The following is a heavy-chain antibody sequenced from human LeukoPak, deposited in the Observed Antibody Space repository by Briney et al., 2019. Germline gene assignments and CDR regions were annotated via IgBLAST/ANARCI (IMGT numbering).Heavy chain of an antibody. CDR1: GFSFSSSI. D-gene: IGHD3-16*01. V-gene: IGHV3-33*01. J-gene: IGHJ6*03. CDR2: IWYDGSTK. Sequence: GGSLRLSCAASGFSFSSSIMHWVRQAPGQGLEWVAVIWYDGSTKYYVDSVKGRFTSSRDNAKNTLYLQMNSLRADDTAVYYCARQRGALGGNYYYYMDVWGKGTTVIVSS. CDR3: ARQRGALGGNYYYYMDV.